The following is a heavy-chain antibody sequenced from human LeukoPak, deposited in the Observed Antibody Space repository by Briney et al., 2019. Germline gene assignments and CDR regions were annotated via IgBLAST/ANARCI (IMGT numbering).Heavy chain of an antibody. V-gene: IGHV4-59*01. CDR3: ATGAAGKGGDY. CDR1: GGSISSYY. J-gene: IGHJ4*02. D-gene: IGHD6-13*01. Sequence: SETLSLTCTVSGGSISSYYWSWIRQPPGKGLEWIGYIYYSGSTNYNPSLKSRVTISVDTSKNQFSLKLSSVTAADTAVYYCATGAAGKGGDYWGQGTLVTVSS. CDR2: IYYSGST.